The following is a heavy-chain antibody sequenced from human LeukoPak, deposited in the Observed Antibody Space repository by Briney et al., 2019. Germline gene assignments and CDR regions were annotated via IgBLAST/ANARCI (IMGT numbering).Heavy chain of an antibody. Sequence: SETLSLTCTVSGGSISSSSYYWGWIRQPPGKGLEWIGSIYFSGSAYYNPSLKSRVTISVDTSKNQFSLKLSSVTAADTAVYYCARDLILGDGGFDYWGQGTLVTVSS. CDR2: IYFSGSA. J-gene: IGHJ4*02. D-gene: IGHD5-24*01. CDR3: ARDLILGDGGFDY. V-gene: IGHV4-39*07. CDR1: GGSISSSSYY.